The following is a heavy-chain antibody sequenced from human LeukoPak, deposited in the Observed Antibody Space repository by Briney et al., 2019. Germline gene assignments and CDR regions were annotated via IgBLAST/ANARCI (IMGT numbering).Heavy chain of an antibody. CDR3: ARTYYYDSSGWGLDY. Sequence: SETLSLTCTVSGGSISSSSYYWGWIRQPPGKGLEWIGSIYYSGSTYYNPSLKSRVTISVDTSKNQFSLKLSSVTAADTAVYYCARTYYYDSSGWGLDYWGQGTLVTVSS. CDR2: IYYSGST. CDR1: GGSISSSSYY. V-gene: IGHV4-39*01. J-gene: IGHJ4*02. D-gene: IGHD3-22*01.